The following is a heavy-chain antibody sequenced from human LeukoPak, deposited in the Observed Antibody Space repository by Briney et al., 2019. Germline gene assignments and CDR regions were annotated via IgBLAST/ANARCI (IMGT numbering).Heavy chain of an antibody. CDR3: ARHDIAAAGTEDAFDI. J-gene: IGHJ3*02. V-gene: IGHV5-10-1*01. Sequence: GGSLQISCKGSGYSFTSYWISWGRRMPGKGVGGMGRIDPSDSYTNYSPSFQGHVTISAAKSISTAYLQWSSLKASDTAMYYCARHDIAAAGTEDAFDIWGQGTMVTVSS. D-gene: IGHD6-13*01. CDR2: IDPSDSYT. CDR1: GYSFTSYW.